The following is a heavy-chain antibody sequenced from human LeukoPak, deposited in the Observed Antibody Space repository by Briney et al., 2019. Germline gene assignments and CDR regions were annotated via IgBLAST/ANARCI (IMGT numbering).Heavy chain of an antibody. V-gene: IGHV3-74*01. D-gene: IGHD1-26*01. J-gene: IGHJ4*02. CDR2: INPDGSTT. CDR1: GFTFSRYW. CDR3: ARAAPLRWELLHFDY. Sequence: GGSLRLSCAASGFTFSRYWIHWVRQAPGKGLEWVSRINPDGSTTTYADSVKGRFTNSRGNSKNTLYLQMNSLRAEDTAVYYCARAAPLRWELLHFDYWGQGTLVTVSS.